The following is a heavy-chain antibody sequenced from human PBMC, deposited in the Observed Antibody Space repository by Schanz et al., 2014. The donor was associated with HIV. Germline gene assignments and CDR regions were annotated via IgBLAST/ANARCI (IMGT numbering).Heavy chain of an antibody. D-gene: IGHD3-16*01. Sequence: QVQLVESGGGLVEPGGSLRLSCEASGFIFNGYYLTWIRQAPGKGLEWVSSIDSDGESKFYTDSVEGRFTVSRDNAKNSLFLQMNSLRVEDTAVYYCARENWGVGDYWGQGTLVTVSS. CDR2: IDSDGESK. J-gene: IGHJ4*02. CDR3: ARENWGVGDY. CDR1: GFIFNGYY. V-gene: IGHV3-11*01.